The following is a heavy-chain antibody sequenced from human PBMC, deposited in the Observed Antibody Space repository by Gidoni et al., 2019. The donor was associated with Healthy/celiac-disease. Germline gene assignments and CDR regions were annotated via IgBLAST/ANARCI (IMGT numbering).Heavy chain of an antibody. CDR3: LHLCRGLCDAFDI. D-gene: IGHD3-10*01. V-gene: IGHV1-46*01. J-gene: IGHJ3*02. CDR2: INPSGGST. Sequence: QVQLVQSGAEVKKPGASVKVSCQASGYTFTSYYMHWVRQAPGQGLEWMGIINPSGGSTSYAQKFQGRVTMTRDTSTSTVYMELSSLRSEDTAVYYCLHLCRGLCDAFDIWGQGTMVTVSS. CDR1: GYTFTSYY.